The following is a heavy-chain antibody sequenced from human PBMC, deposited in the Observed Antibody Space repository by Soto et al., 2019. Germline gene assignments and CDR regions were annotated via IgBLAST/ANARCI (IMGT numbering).Heavy chain of an antibody. J-gene: IGHJ4*02. V-gene: IGHV3-48*01. CDR2: ISSSSSTI. D-gene: IGHD2-2*03. CDR1: GFTFSSYS. CDR3: ARNGYCSSTSCYAGRGGFDY. Sequence: EVQLVESGGGLVQPGGSLRLSCAASGFTFSSYSMNWVRQAPGKGLEWVSYISSSSSTIYYADSVKGRFTISRDNAKNSLYLQMNSLRAEDTAVYYCARNGYCSSTSCYAGRGGFDYWGQGTLVTVSS.